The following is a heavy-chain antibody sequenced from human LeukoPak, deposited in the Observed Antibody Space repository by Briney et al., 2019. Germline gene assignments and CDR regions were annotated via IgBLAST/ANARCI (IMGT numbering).Heavy chain of an antibody. CDR3: ATHPRNDFWSGPGKYWFDP. V-gene: IGHV1-69*13. J-gene: IGHJ5*02. D-gene: IGHD3-3*01. CDR2: IIPIFGTA. Sequence: GASVKVSCKASGGTFSSYAIGWVRQPPGQGLEWMGGIIPIFGTANYAQKFQGRVTITADESTSTAYMELSSLRSEDTAVYYCATHPRNDFWSGPGKYWFDPWGQGTLVTVSS. CDR1: GGTFSSYA.